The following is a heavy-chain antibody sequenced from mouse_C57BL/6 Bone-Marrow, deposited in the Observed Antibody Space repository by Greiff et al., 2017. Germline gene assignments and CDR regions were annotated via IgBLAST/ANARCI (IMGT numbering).Heavy chain of an antibody. CDR2: IDPENGDT. J-gene: IGHJ2*01. CDR1: GFNIKDDY. CDR3: TTVYPFDD. Sequence: VQLQQSGAELVRPGASVRWSCTASGFNIKDDYMHWVKQRPEQGLGGIGWIDPENGDTEYASKFKGKATITAATSSNTAYLQLSSLTSAVTAVYYCTTVYPFDDWGQGTTLTVSS. V-gene: IGHV14-4*01.